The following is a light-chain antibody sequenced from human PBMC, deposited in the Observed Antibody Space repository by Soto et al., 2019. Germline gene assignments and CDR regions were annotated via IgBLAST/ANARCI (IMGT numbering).Light chain of an antibody. Sequence: DIQLTQFPRSLSASVGGRLSISCRASQTITTFLNWYQQRPGKAPKLLIFLASRLQSGVPSRFSGSASGTDFTLTITNVQPEDFATYHCQQDYSTPCAFGPGTTVDIK. CDR1: QTITTF. CDR2: LAS. CDR3: QQDYSTPCA. J-gene: IGKJ3*01. V-gene: IGKV1-39*01.